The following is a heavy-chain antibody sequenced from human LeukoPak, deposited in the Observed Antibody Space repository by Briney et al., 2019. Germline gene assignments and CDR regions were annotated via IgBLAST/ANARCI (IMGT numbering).Heavy chain of an antibody. V-gene: IGHV1-2*02. D-gene: IGHD3-22*01. CDR1: GYTSTGYY. CDR3: ARDLSYYYDSSGYSAPGY. J-gene: IGHJ4*02. CDR2: INPNSGGT. Sequence: AASVKVSCKASGYTSTGYYMHWVRQAPGQGLEWMGWINPNSGGTNYAQKFQGRVTMTRDTSISTAYMELSRLRSDDTAVYYCARDLSYYYDSSGYSAPGYWGQGTLVTVSS.